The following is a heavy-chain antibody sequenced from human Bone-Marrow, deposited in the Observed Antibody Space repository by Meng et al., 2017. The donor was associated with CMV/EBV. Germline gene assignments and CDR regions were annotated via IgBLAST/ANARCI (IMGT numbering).Heavy chain of an antibody. CDR2: IYYSGST. CDR1: GGSISSSSYY. Sequence: GSLRLSCTVSGGSISSSSYYWGWIRQPPGKGLEWIGSIYYSGSTYYNPSLKRRVTISVDTSKNQFSLKLSSVTAADTAVYYCARGVATCLPRAYFLDYWGQGPMVTVSS. D-gene: IGHD5-12*01. J-gene: IGHJ4*02. V-gene: IGHV4-39*01. CDR3: ARGVATCLPRAYFLDY.